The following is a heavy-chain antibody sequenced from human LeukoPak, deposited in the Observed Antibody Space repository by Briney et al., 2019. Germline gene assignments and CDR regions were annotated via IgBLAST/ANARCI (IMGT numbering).Heavy chain of an antibody. Sequence: PSETLSLTCAVYGGSFSGYYWSWIRQPPGKGLEWIGEINHSGSTNYNPSLKSRVTISVDTSKNQFSLKLSSVTAAGTAVYYCARGPLYYYGSGSYYYWGQGTLVTVSS. CDR3: ARGPLYYYGSGSYYY. CDR2: INHSGST. CDR1: GGSFSGYY. D-gene: IGHD3-10*01. J-gene: IGHJ4*02. V-gene: IGHV4-34*01.